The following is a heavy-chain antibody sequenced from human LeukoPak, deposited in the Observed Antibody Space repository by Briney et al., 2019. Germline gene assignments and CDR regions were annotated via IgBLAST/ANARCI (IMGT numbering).Heavy chain of an antibody. CDR2: ISAYNGNT. CDR3: TRDTGYPNWFDP. Sequence: ASVKVSCKASGYTFTSYGISWVRQAPGQGLEWMGWISAYNGNTDYAQRFQGRVTVTTDTSTSTAYLHLRSLRSDDTAVYYCTRDTGYPNWFDPWGQGTLVTVSS. D-gene: IGHD3-9*01. CDR1: GYTFTSYG. V-gene: IGHV1-18*01. J-gene: IGHJ5*02.